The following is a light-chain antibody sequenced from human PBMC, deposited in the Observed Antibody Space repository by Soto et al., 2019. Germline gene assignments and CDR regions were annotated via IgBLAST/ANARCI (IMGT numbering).Light chain of an antibody. V-gene: IGLV2-14*03. CDR2: DVS. J-gene: IGLJ1*01. Sequence: QPASVSGSPGQSMTISCTGTSSDVGAYTFVSWYQQHPDKVPKLMIFDVSRRPSGVSDRFSGSKSGNTASLTISGLQPEDEADYYCSSYTSSSTHVFGSGTKLTVL. CDR1: SSDVGAYTF. CDR3: SSYTSSSTHV.